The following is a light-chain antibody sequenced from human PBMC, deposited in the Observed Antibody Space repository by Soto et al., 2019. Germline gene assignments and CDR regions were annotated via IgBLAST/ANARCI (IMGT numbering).Light chain of an antibody. Sequence: DIQMTQSPSSLSPSVGDRVTITCRASQTISIFLNWYQHKPGKPPTLLIYTASSLQSGVPSRFSGSGSGTDFTLTISSLQPEDFATYYCQQSYKTPLTFGGGTKVDIK. CDR2: TAS. CDR1: QTISIF. J-gene: IGKJ4*01. CDR3: QQSYKTPLT. V-gene: IGKV1-39*01.